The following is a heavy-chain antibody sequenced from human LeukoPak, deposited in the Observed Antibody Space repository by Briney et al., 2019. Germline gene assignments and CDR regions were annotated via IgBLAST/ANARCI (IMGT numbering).Heavy chain of an antibody. Sequence: ASVKVSCEASGYTFTSYAMNWVRQAPGQGLEWMGWINTNTGNPTCAQGFTGRFVFSLDTSVSTAYLQISSLKAEDTAVYYCAREVRGWPQFDALDIWGQGTMVTVSS. J-gene: IGHJ3*02. V-gene: IGHV7-4-1*02. D-gene: IGHD6-19*01. CDR1: GYTFTSYA. CDR2: INTNTGNP. CDR3: AREVRGWPQFDALDI.